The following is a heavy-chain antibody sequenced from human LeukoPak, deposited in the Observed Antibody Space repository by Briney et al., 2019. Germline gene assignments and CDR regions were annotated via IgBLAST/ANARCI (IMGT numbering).Heavy chain of an antibody. Sequence: QPGGSLRLSCAASGFTFSSYAMSWVRQAPGKGLEWVSGISDSGGSTYYADSVKGRFTVSRDNSKNTLYLQMNSLRAEDTAVYYCAKAETRYTSGWYIYWGQGTLVTVSS. CDR2: ISDSGGST. V-gene: IGHV3-23*01. CDR1: GFTFSSYA. CDR3: AKAETRYTSGWYIY. D-gene: IGHD6-19*01. J-gene: IGHJ4*02.